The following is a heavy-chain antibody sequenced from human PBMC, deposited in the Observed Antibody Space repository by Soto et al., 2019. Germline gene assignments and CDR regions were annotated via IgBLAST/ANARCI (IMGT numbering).Heavy chain of an antibody. Sequence: PVGSLRLSCAASGFTFSDYTIHWVRQAPGKGLEWVAVISYDGNNKKYADSVEGRFTISRDNSKNSLYLQMNSLRAEDTAVYYCARDQESLDYWGQGTLVTVSS. J-gene: IGHJ4*02. CDR2: ISYDGNNK. CDR1: GFTFSDYT. CDR3: ARDQESLDY. V-gene: IGHV3-30-3*01.